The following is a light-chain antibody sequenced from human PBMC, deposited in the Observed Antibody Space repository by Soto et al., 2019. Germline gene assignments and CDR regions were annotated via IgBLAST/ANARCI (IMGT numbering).Light chain of an antibody. CDR2: YDD. Sequence: QSVLTQSPSVSEAPRQRVTISCSGTSSNIGSNAVNWYQQLPGKAPKLLIYYDDLLPSGVSDRFSGSKSGTSASLAISGLQSEDEADYYCAAWDDSLNAPVFGGGTKLTVL. V-gene: IGLV1-36*01. CDR1: SSNIGSNA. J-gene: IGLJ2*01. CDR3: AAWDDSLNAPV.